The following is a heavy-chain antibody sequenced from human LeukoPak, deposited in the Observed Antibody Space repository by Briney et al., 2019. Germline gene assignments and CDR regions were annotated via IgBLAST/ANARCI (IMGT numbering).Heavy chain of an antibody. CDR3: ARLGTPPSYWYFDL. J-gene: IGHJ2*01. Sequence: ASVKVSCMASGGTFSSYAISWVRQAPGQGLEWMGGIIPIFGTANYAQKFQGRVTITADKSTSTAYMELSSLRSEDTAVYYCARLGTPPSYWYFDLWGRGTLVTVSS. CDR2: IIPIFGTA. D-gene: IGHD2-15*01. CDR1: GGTFSSYA. V-gene: IGHV1-69*06.